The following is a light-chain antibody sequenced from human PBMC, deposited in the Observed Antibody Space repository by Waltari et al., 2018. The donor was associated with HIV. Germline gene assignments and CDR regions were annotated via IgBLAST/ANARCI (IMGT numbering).Light chain of an antibody. CDR1: SSNIGNDY. J-gene: IGLJ3*02. Sequence: QSVLTQPPSVSAAPGQKVTISCTGSSSNIGNDYVSWYQHVPGAAPRLLIYEKNKGPSGIPDRCSCSKSGASATLDITGLQTGDEADYYCGTWDPRLSAGVFGGGTKLTVL. V-gene: IGLV1-51*01. CDR2: EKN. CDR3: GTWDPRLSAGV.